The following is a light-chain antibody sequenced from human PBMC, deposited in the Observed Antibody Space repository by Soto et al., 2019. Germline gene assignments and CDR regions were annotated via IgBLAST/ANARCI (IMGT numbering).Light chain of an antibody. J-gene: IGKJ4*01. CDR2: AAS. V-gene: IGKV1-9*01. CDR1: QGISSY. Sequence: HFSSSPSSLSASVVDRVTITFRASQGISSYLAWYQQKPGKAPKLLIYAASTLQSGVPSRFSGSGSGTDFTLTITSLQPEDFATYYCQQLNSYLLTFGGGTKVDIK. CDR3: QQLNSYLLT.